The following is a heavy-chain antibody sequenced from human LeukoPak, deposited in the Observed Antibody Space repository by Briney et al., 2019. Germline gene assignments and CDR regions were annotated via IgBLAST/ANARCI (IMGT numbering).Heavy chain of an antibody. CDR3: ARYTSTYYHGFFDS. CDR2: MHYSGST. J-gene: IGHJ4*02. V-gene: IGHV4-34*10. Sequence: SETLSLTCAVYGGSFSGYYWSWIRQPPGKGLEWIGYMHYSGSTNYNPSLKSRLTTSVDTSKKQFSLRLSSVTAADTAVYYCARYTSTYYHGFFDSWGQGILVTVTS. D-gene: IGHD3-10*01. CDR1: GGSFSGYY.